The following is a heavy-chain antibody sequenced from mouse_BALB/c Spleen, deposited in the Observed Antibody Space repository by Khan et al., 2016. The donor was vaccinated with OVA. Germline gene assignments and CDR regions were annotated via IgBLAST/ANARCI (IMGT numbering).Heavy chain of an antibody. CDR1: GYTFINYW. V-gene: IGHV1-7*01. D-gene: IGHD1-1*01. CDR3: ARRGLRWDFDY. CDR2: INPSTGYT. Sequence: QMQLEESGAELAKPGASVKMSCKASGYTFINYWILWVKQRPGQGLEWIGYINPSTGYTEYNQNIKDKATLTADKSSSTAYMQLSSLTSEDSAVYYCARRGLRWDFDYWGQGTTLTVSS. J-gene: IGHJ2*01.